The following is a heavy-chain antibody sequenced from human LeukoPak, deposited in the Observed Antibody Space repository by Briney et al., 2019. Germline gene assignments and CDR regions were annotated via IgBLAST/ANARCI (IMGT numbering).Heavy chain of an antibody. D-gene: IGHD3-9*01. J-gene: IGHJ4*02. Sequence: SETLSPTCAVYGGSLSGYYWSWISQPPGKGLEWNGEINHRVSTNYNPCLKSRVTISVDTSKNQFSLKLSSVTAADTAVYYCARGKGGLRYFDWLLSSPTYCDYWGQGTLVTVSS. CDR1: GGSLSGYY. CDR2: INHRVST. V-gene: IGHV4-34*01. CDR3: ARGKGGLRYFDWLLSSPTYCDY.